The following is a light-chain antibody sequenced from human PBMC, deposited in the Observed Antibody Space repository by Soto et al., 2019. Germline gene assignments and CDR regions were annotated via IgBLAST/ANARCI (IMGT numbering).Light chain of an antibody. Sequence: QSALTQPPSASGSPGQSVAISCTGTSSDVGGYNYVSWYQQHPGKAPKLMIYEVNKRPSGVPDRFSGSKSGNTASLTISGLQAEDEADYYCSSYTTSSTRVFGTGTKLTVL. J-gene: IGLJ1*01. CDR1: SSDVGGYNY. CDR2: EVN. V-gene: IGLV2-8*01. CDR3: SSYTTSSTRV.